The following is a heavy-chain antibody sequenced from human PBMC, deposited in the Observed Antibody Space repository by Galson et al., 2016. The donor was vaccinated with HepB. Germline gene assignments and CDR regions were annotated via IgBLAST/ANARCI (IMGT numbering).Heavy chain of an antibody. CDR3: ARDGPHDFWSGYPFDY. J-gene: IGHJ4*02. CDR2: VKQDGSER. Sequence: SLRLSCAASGFTFSSYWMSWVRQAPGKGLEWVANVKQDGSERYYVDSGKGRFTISRDNAKNSLYLQMNSLRAEDTAVYYCARDGPHDFWSGYPFDYWGQGTLVTVSS. CDR1: GFTFSSYW. V-gene: IGHV3-7*01. D-gene: IGHD3-3*01.